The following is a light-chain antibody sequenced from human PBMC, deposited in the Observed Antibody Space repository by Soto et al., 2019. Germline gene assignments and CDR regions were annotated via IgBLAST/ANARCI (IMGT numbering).Light chain of an antibody. CDR1: QSVGRDY. J-gene: IGKJ5*01. V-gene: IGKV3D-15*01. CDR3: QQYTNWPIT. Sequence: IVMTHSQATLSVSPCERATLSLRASQSVGRDYLAWYQHKPGQAPRLLIYGISNRATGIPDRFSGSGSGTEFTLTISSVQPEDVAIYYCQQYTNWPITFGQGTRLEIK. CDR2: GIS.